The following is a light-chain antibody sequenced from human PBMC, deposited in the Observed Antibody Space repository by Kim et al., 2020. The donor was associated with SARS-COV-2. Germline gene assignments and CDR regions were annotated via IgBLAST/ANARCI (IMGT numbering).Light chain of an antibody. J-gene: IGKJ2*01. CDR2: DAS. Sequence: EVVMTQSPATLSLSLGDRATLSCRASQSVSNTLAWYQQKPGQAPRLLIFDASSRATGVPPRFSGSGSGTEFTLTISGLQSEDFAVYYCQQYSKWPPYTFGQGTKVEI. CDR1: QSVSNT. V-gene: IGKV3-15*01. CDR3: QQYSKWPPYT.